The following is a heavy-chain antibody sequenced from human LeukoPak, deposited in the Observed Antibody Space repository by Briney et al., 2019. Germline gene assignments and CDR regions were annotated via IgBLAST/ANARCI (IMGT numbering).Heavy chain of an antibody. Sequence: GGSLRLSCAASGFTFSSYSMNWVRQAPGKGLEWVSSISSSSSYIYYADSVKGRFTISRDNAKNSLYLQMNSLRAEDTAVYDCASSPYITMVRGVIITGAFDIWGQGTMVTVSS. CDR1: GFTFSSYS. CDR2: ISSSSSYI. V-gene: IGHV3-21*01. J-gene: IGHJ3*02. CDR3: ASSPYITMVRGVIITGAFDI. D-gene: IGHD3-10*01.